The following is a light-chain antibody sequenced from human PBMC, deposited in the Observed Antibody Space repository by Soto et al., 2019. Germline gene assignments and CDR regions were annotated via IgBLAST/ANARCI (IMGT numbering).Light chain of an antibody. J-gene: IGKJ1*01. CDR3: QQYNSYSGT. CDR1: QSISSW. Sequence: DIQMTQSPSTLSASVGDRVTITCRASQSISSWLAWYQQKPGKAPKLLIYDASRLESGVPSRFSGSGSGTEFPLTISSLQPDDFATYYCQQYNSYSGTFGQGTKVEIK. CDR2: DAS. V-gene: IGKV1-5*01.